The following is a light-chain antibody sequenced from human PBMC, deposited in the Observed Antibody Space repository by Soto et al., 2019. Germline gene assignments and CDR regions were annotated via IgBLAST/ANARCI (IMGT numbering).Light chain of an antibody. CDR3: QQYSKWPMST. CDR2: GAS. J-gene: IGKJ2*01. V-gene: IGKV3-15*01. CDR1: QSVSSN. Sequence: EIVMTQSPATLSLSPGERATLSCRASQSVSSNIAWYQQNPGQAPRLLIYGASTRATGIPVRFSGSGSGTEFTLTISNVQSEDFAIYYCQQYSKWPMSTFGQGTRLEIK.